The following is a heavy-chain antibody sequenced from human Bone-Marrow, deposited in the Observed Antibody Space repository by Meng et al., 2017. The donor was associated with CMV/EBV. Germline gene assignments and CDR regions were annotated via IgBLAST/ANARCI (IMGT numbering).Heavy chain of an antibody. J-gene: IGHJ4*02. CDR2: ISYDGTNK. CDR1: GFTFTNYA. Sequence: GGSLRLSCAGSGFTFTNYAMHWVRQAPGKGLEWVAFISYDGTNKYYADSVKGRFTISRDNSKNSLYLQMNTLRPEDTAVYYCASDDYEDLGAVDYWGQGTLATVPS. D-gene: IGHD4/OR15-4a*01. CDR3: ASDDYEDLGAVDY. V-gene: IGHV3-30-3*01.